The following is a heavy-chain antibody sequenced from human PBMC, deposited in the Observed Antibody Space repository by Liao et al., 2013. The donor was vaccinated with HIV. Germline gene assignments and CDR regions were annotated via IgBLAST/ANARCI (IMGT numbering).Heavy chain of an antibody. CDR2: INYSGST. D-gene: IGHD3-16*01. CDR3: ARVPRIGAVWFDP. CDR1: GGSFSGND. J-gene: IGHJ5*02. Sequence: QVQLQQWGAGLLKPSETLSLTCAAYGGSFSGNDWSWIRQSPGKGLEWIGEINYSGSTNYNPSLKSRVTISVDTSKNQFSLKLSSVTAADTAVYYCARVPRIGAVWFDPWGQGTLVTVSS. V-gene: IGHV4-34*02.